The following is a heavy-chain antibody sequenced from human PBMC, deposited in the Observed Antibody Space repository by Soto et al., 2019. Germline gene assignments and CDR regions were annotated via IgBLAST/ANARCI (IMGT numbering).Heavy chain of an antibody. CDR3: ARETGRDGYKYLDY. CDR1: GYPFIAYY. D-gene: IGHD2-21*01. Sequence: ASVKVSCKASGYPFIAYYLHWVRQAPGQGLERMGYINPNSGGANYAQKFQGCVTMTWDTSISTAYMELSRLTSDDTAVYYCARETGRDGYKYLDYWGQGTLVTVSS. CDR2: INPNSGGA. V-gene: IGHV1-2*04. J-gene: IGHJ4*02.